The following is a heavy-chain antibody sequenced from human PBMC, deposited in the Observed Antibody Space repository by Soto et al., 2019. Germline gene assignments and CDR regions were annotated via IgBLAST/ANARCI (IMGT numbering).Heavy chain of an antibody. CDR2: MSYDGSNE. V-gene: IGHV3-30*18. Sequence: QVQLVESGGGVVQPGRSLRLSCAASGFTFSHYAMHWLRQAPGKGLECVALMSYDGSNEYYADSVKGRFTISRDNSKNTLYLQMNSLRAEDTAVYYCAKDGSHNFDYWGQGTLVTVSS. CDR3: AKDGSHNFDY. D-gene: IGHD1-26*01. J-gene: IGHJ4*02. CDR1: GFTFSHYA.